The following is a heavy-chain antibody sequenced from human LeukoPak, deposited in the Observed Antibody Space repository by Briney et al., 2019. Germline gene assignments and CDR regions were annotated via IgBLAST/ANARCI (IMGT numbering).Heavy chain of an antibody. CDR3: AREGAIAARPMDY. J-gene: IGHJ4*02. CDR1: GYTFTSYY. D-gene: IGHD6-6*01. Sequence: GASVKVSCKASGYTFTSYYIHWVRQAPGQGLEWMVIITPSGGSTSYAQKFQGRVTMTRDTSTSTVYMQLSSLRSEDTAVYYCAREGAIAARPMDYWGQGTLVTVSS. V-gene: IGHV1-46*01. CDR2: ITPSGGST.